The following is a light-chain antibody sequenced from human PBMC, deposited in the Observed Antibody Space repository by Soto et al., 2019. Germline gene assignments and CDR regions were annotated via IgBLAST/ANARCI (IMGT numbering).Light chain of an antibody. Sequence: DIVMSQSPDSLAVSLGERAIINCKSSQSLFYSSINKNYLAWYQQKPGQPPKLLIYWTSTRGSGVPDRFSGSGSETDFTLTISSLQAEDVAVYYCQQYYSTPLTFGGGTKVAIK. J-gene: IGKJ4*01. CDR1: QSLFYSSINKNY. CDR3: QQYYSTPLT. V-gene: IGKV4-1*01. CDR2: WTS.